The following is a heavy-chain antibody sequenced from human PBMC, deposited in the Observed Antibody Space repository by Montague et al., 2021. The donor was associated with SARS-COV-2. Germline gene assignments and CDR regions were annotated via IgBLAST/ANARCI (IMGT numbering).Heavy chain of an antibody. D-gene: IGHD3-10*01. CDR3: SRASVTMIRGGNRYSWFDP. Sequence: SETLSLTCSVSGGSMSGYYWSWIRQPPGKGLEWIAYINHIGSTNHNPSLMSRVTISVDASKNQFSLKLKSMTPADTAVYYCSRASVTMIRGGNRYSWFDPWGQGTLVTVSS. CDR1: GGSMSGYY. V-gene: IGHV4-59*01. J-gene: IGHJ5*02. CDR2: INHIGST.